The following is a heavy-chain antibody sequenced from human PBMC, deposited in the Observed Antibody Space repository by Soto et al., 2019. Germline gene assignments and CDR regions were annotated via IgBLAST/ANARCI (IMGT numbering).Heavy chain of an antibody. CDR1: GYTFTSYY. V-gene: IGHV1-46*01. CDR3: ARDRGPQPPASTNRIAAAGTPYPDD. Sequence: ASVKVSCKASGYTFTSYYMHWVRQAPGQGLEWMGIINPSGGSTSYAQKFQGRVTMTRDTSTSTVYMELSSLRSEDTAVYYCARDRGPQPPASTNRIAAAGTPYPDDWGQGTRVTLAS. CDR2: INPSGGST. D-gene: IGHD6-13*01. J-gene: IGHJ1*01.